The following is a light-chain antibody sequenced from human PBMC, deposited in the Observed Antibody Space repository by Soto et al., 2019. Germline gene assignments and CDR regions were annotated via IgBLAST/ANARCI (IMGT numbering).Light chain of an antibody. CDR2: TNT. V-gene: IGLV1-44*01. J-gene: IGLJ1*01. CDR1: GSNIGSNP. CDR3: AAWDDTFYV. Sequence: QSVLTQPPSASGTPGQSVTISCSGGGSNIGSNPVSWYQHVPGTAPKLLIHTNTQRPLGVPVRFSGSKSGTSASLAISGLQSEDEADYYCAAWDDTFYVFGSGTKVTVL.